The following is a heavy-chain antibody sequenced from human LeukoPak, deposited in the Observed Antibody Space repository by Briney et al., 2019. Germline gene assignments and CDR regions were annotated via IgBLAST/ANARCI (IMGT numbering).Heavy chain of an antibody. CDR2: IIPIFGTA. D-gene: IGHD3-9*01. J-gene: IGHJ5*02. CDR3: ARGVAGYYDILTGSNWFDP. Sequence: ASVKVSRKASGGTFSSYAISWVRQAPGQGLEWMGRIIPIFGTANYAQKFQGRVTITTDESTSTAYMELSSLRSEDTAVYYCARGVAGYYDILTGSNWFDPWGQGTLVTVSS. V-gene: IGHV1-69*05. CDR1: GGTFSSYA.